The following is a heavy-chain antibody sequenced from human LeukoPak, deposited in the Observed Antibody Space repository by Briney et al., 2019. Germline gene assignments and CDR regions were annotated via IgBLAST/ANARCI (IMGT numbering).Heavy chain of an antibody. CDR2: IKQDGSEK. J-gene: IGHJ4*02. D-gene: IGHD3-3*01. CDR1: GFTFSSYW. Sequence: GGSLRLSCAASGFTFSSYWMRWVRQAPGEGVEGGANIKQDGSEKYYVDSVKGRFTISRDNAKNSQYLQMNSLRAEDTAVYYCARAALRFSTVYYFDYWGQGTLVTVSS. V-gene: IGHV3-7*01. CDR3: ARAALRFSTVYYFDY.